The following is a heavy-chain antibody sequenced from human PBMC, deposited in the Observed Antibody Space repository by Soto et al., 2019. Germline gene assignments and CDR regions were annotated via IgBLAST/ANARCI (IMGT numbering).Heavy chain of an antibody. D-gene: IGHD3-10*01. CDR3: ARVLYYGSGSYSPYGMDV. Sequence: QVQLVQSGAEVKKPGSSVKVSCKTSGVSFNNNGIGWGRQAPGHGLEWMGGVSTPFRTSNYARKFQGRISITADASTATVNMELSSLTSEDTAEYYCARVLYYGSGSYSPYGMDVWGQGTTVTVSS. J-gene: IGHJ6*02. CDR1: GVSFNNNG. CDR2: VSTPFRTS. V-gene: IGHV1-69*01.